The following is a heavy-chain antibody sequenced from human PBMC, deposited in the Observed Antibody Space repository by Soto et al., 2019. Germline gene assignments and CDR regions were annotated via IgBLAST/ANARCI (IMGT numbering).Heavy chain of an antibody. J-gene: IGHJ4*02. CDR2: ISGSGGST. Sequence: EVQLVESGGGLVQPGESLSLSCDGSGFTFSSYAMSWVRQAPGKGLEWVSAISGSGGSTYYADSVKGRFTISRDNSKNTLYLQMNSLRAEDTAVYYCAKDQRRPRTDYWGQGTLVTVSS. CDR3: AKDQRRPRTDY. D-gene: IGHD6-25*01. CDR1: GFTFSSYA. V-gene: IGHV3-23*04.